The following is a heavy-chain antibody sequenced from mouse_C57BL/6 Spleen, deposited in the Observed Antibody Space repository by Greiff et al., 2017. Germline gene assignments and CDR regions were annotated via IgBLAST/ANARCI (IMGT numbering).Heavy chain of an antibody. CDR2: ISSGGDYI. CDR1: GFTFSSYA. Sequence: EVQVVESGEGLVKPGGSLKLSCAASGFTFSSYAMSWVRQTPEKRLEWVAYISSGGDYIYYADTVKGRFTISRDNARNTLYLQMSSLKSEDTAMYYCTRDRDYYYGSRGAFAYWGQGTLVTVSA. CDR3: TRDRDYYYGSRGAFAY. D-gene: IGHD1-1*01. V-gene: IGHV5-9-1*02. J-gene: IGHJ3*01.